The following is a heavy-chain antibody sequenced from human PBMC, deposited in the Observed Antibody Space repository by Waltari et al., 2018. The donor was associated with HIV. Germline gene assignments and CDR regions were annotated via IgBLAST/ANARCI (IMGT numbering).Heavy chain of an antibody. CDR3: ATVGGGTRDF. Sequence: EVQLVASGGGMVKPGGSLRLSCAAIGYSFSDVRMSWVRQAPGEGLEWIGRLKSKTDGGTTDYAAAVKGRFTMSGDDLKNILYLEMSSLRPEDTGVYYCATVGGGTRDFWGQGTLVTVSS. V-gene: IGHV3-15*01. CDR2: LKSKTDGGTT. J-gene: IGHJ1*01. D-gene: IGHD1-26*01. CDR1: GYSFSDVR.